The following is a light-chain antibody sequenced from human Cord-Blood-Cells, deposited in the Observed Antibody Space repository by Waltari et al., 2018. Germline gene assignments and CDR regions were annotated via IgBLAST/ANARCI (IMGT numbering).Light chain of an antibody. CDR1: QSISSW. J-gene: IGKJ1*01. CDR3: QQYNGYST. V-gene: IGKV1-5*01. CDR2: DAS. Sequence: DIQMTQSPSTLSASVGDRVTITCRASQSISSWLAWYQQKPGKAPKLLIYDASSLESGVPSRFSGSGSGTEFTLTISSLQPDDFATYYCQQYNGYSTFGQGTKVESK.